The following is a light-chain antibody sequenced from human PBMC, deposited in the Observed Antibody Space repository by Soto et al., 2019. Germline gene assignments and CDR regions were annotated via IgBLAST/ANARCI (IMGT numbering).Light chain of an antibody. J-gene: IGLJ2*01. CDR2: SNS. CDR1: SSNIGAGYD. Sequence: QSVLTQPPSVSGAPGQRVTISCTGSSSNIGAGYDVHWYQQLPGTAPKLLIYSNSNRPSGVPDRFSGSKSGTSASLASTGLQAEDEAEYYCQSYDSSLSGHVVFGGGTELTVL. CDR3: QSYDSSLSGHVV. V-gene: IGLV1-40*01.